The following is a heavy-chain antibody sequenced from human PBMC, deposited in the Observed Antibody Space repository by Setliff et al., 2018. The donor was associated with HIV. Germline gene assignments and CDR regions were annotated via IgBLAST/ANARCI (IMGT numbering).Heavy chain of an antibody. Sequence: PGGSLRLSCAASGFTFSSYAMHWVRQAPGKGLEWVAVISYDGSNKYYADSVKGRFTIPRDNSKNTLYLQMNSLRAEDTAVYYCARDRPRGGGSLDAFDIWGQGTMVTVSS. CDR3: ARDRPRGGGSLDAFDI. CDR2: ISYDGSNK. V-gene: IGHV3-30*04. D-gene: IGHD1-26*01. CDR1: GFTFSSYA. J-gene: IGHJ3*02.